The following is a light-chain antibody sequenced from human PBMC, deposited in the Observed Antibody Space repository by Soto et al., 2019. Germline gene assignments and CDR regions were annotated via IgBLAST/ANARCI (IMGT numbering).Light chain of an antibody. CDR2: SAS. J-gene: IGKJ4*01. V-gene: IGKV3-15*01. Sequence: EIVMTQSPATLSVSPGERATLSCRASQSIRNNLAWYQQKLGQAPRLLIYSASIRATGIPARFSGSGSGTDFTLTISSLQSEDFAVYYCQQYKNWPPITFSGGTKVEIK. CDR3: QQYKNWPPIT. CDR1: QSIRNN.